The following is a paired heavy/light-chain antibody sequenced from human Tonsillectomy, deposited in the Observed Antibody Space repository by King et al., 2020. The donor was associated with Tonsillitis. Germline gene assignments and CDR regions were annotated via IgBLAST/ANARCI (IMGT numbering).Light chain of an antibody. V-gene: IGKV1-5*03. CDR2: EAS. CDR1: QSISSR. J-gene: IGKJ2*01. Sequence: DIQMTQSPSTLSASVGDRVTITCRASQSISSRLAWYQQKPGIAPNLLIYEASSLESGVPSRFSGSGSGTEFTLTISSLQPDDFATYYCQQYYSYYTFGQGTKLEIK. CDR3: QQYYSYYT.
Heavy chain of an antibody. D-gene: IGHD3-22*01. V-gene: IGHV4-39*01. CDR3: ARHEPSSSILVGVITPGYFQH. J-gene: IGHJ1*01. Sequence: QLQLQESGPGLVKPSETLSLTCTVSGGSISSSNYYWGWIRQPPGKGLEWIGSIYYSGSTSYNPSLKSRVTISVDTSKNQFSLKLSSVTAADTAVYYCARHEPSSSILVGVITPGYFQHWGQGTLVTVSS. CDR1: GGSISSSNYY. CDR2: IYYSGST.